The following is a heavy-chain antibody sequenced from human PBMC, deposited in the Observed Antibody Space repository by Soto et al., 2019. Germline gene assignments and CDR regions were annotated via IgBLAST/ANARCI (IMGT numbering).Heavy chain of an antibody. D-gene: IGHD5-12*01. CDR1: GGSISSGDYY. CDR2: IYYSGST. J-gene: IGHJ4*02. V-gene: IGHV4-30-4*01. CDR3: ASGVELATNIDY. Sequence: SETLSLTCTVSGGSISSGDYYWSWIRQPPGKGLEWIGYIYYSGSTYYNPSLKSRVTISVDTSRNQFSLKLSSVTAADTAVYYCASGVELATNIDYWGQGTLVTVSS.